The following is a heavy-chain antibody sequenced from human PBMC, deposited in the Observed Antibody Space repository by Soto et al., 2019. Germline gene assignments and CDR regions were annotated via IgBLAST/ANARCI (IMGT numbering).Heavy chain of an antibody. D-gene: IGHD6-19*01. J-gene: IGHJ4*02. CDR2: INHSGST. Sequence: QVQLQQWGAGLLKPSETLSLTCAVYGGSFSGYYWSWIRQPPGKGLEWIGEINHSGSTNYNPSLKSRVTISVDTSKNQFSLKLSSVTAADTAVYYCARGGPVGSSGWNKILFFDYWGQGTLVTVSS. CDR1: GGSFSGYY. CDR3: ARGGPVGSSGWNKILFFDY. V-gene: IGHV4-34*01.